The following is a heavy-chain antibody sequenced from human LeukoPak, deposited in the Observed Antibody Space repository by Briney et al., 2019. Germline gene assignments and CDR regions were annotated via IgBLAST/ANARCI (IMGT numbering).Heavy chain of an antibody. CDR1: GFTFSSHG. J-gene: IGHJ4*02. CDR2: IWYDGSRR. D-gene: IGHD5-24*01. CDR3: VRDNAAADGALDY. V-gene: IGHV3-33*01. Sequence: GRSLRLSCVASGFTFSSHGMHWVRQAPGKGLEWVAVIWYDGSRRYYPDSVKGRFTISRDNSKNTLFLQMDSLRVDDTAVYYCVRDNAAADGALDYWGQGSLVTVSS.